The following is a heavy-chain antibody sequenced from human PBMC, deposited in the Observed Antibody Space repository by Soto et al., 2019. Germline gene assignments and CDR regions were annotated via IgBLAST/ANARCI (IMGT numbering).Heavy chain of an antibody. D-gene: IGHD3-10*01. CDR1: GFSLSTDVVG. Sequence: QITLKESGPTLVKPTQTLTLTCTFSGFSLSTDVVGVGWIRQPPGKALEWLALIYWDDDERHSPSLKNRLTSTKDTSKNQVVLTMTNMDPVDTATYYCARRVRGVINAYYFDYWGQGTLVTVSS. CDR3: ARRVRGVINAYYFDY. V-gene: IGHV2-5*02. J-gene: IGHJ4*02. CDR2: IYWDDDE.